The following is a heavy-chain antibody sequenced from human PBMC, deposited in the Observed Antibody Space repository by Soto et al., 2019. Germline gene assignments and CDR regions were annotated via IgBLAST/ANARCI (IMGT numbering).Heavy chain of an antibody. V-gene: IGHV3-48*02. CDR2: ITSDTKTI. J-gene: IGHJ4*02. D-gene: IGHD6-19*01. CDR1: GFTFSVYS. Sequence: EVQLVESGGDLVQRGGSLRLSCVASGFTFSVYSMNWVRQAPGKGLEWFSYITSDTKTIKYADTVKGRFTISRDNAKNSVYLQMNSLRDEDTAVYYCASSVEWHFDYWGQGTVVTVSS. CDR3: ASSVEWHFDY.